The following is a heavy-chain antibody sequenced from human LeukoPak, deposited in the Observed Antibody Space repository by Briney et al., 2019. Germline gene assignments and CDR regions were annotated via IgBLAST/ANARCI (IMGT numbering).Heavy chain of an antibody. CDR1: GGSFSGYY. CDR3: ARGTVDTAIN. V-gene: IGHV4-34*01. D-gene: IGHD5-18*01. J-gene: IGHJ4*02. Sequence: SETLSLTCAVYGGSFSGYYWSWIRQPPGKGLEWIGEINHSGSTNYNPSLKSRVTISVDTSKNQFSLKLSSVTAADTAVYYCARGTVDTAINWGQGTLVTVSS. CDR2: INHSGST.